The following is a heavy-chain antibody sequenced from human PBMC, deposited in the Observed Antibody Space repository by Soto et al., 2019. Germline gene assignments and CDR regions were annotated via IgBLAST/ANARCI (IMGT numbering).Heavy chain of an antibody. D-gene: IGHD2-2*01. Sequence: GGSLRLSCAASGFTFSSYWMNWVRQAPGKGLEWVANIKQDGSEKYYVDSVKGRFTISRDNAKNSLYLQMNSLRAEDTAVYYCAREPALTNYYYYMDVWGKGTTVTVSS. CDR3: AREPALTNYYYYMDV. J-gene: IGHJ6*03. V-gene: IGHV3-7*01. CDR1: GFTFSSYW. CDR2: IKQDGSEK.